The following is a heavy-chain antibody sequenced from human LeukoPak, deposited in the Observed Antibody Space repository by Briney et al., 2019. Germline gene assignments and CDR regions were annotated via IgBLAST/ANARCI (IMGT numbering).Heavy chain of an antibody. V-gene: IGHV4-59*01. J-gene: IGHJ4*02. CDR3: ARVFGYCSGGSCDNYFDY. CDR1: GGSISSYY. D-gene: IGHD2-15*01. Sequence: NPSETLSLTCTVSGGSISSYYWIWIRQPPGKGLEWIRYIYYSGSTNYNPSLKSRVTISVDTSKNQFSLKLSSVTAADTAVYYCARVFGYCSGGSCDNYFDYWGQGTLVTVSS. CDR2: IYYSGST.